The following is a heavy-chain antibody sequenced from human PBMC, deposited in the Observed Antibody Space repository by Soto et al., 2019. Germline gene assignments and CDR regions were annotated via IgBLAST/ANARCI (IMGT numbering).Heavy chain of an antibody. J-gene: IGHJ4*02. D-gene: IGHD3-9*01. CDR2: ISYDGSNK. V-gene: IGHV3-30-3*01. Sequence: QVQLVESGGGVVQPGRSLRLSCAASGFTFSSYAMHWVRQAPGKGLEWVAVISYDGSNKYYADSVKGRFTISRDNSKNPLYLQMNSLRAEDTAVYYCARDREVTGPGVFDYWGQGTLVTVSS. CDR1: GFTFSSYA. CDR3: ARDREVTGPGVFDY.